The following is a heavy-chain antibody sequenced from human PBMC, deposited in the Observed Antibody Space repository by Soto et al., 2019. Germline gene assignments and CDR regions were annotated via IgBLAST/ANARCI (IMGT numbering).Heavy chain of an antibody. D-gene: IGHD3-10*01. CDR3: AAGGGLPWYF. J-gene: IGHJ4*02. CDR1: GGSISSGGYS. Sequence: QLQLQESGSGLVKPSQTLSLTCAVSGGSISSGGYSWSWIRQPPGKGLEWIGYIYHSGSTYYNPSLKSRATMSVDRSKSQFSLKLSSVTAAETAVYYCAAGGGLPWYFWGQGTLVTVSS. V-gene: IGHV4-30-2*01. CDR2: IYHSGST.